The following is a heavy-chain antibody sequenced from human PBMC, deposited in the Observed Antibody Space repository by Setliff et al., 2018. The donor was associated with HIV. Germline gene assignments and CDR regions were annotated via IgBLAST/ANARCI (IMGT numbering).Heavy chain of an antibody. CDR1: GGSISSYY. D-gene: IGHD6-19*01. CDR2: IYYSGST. CDR3: ARGGYSSGWSDMDV. J-gene: IGHJ6*03. V-gene: IGHV4-59*01. Sequence: TLSLTCTVSGGSISSYYWSWIRQPPGKGLEWIGYIYYSGSTNYNPSLKSRVTISVDTSKNQFPLKLSSVTAADTAVYYCARGGYSSGWSDMDVWGKGTTVTVSS.